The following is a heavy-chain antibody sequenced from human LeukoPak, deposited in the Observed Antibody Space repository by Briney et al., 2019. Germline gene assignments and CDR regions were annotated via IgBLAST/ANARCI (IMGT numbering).Heavy chain of an antibody. Sequence: GGSLRLSCAASGFTVSSNYMSWVRQAPGKGLEWASVIYSGGSTYYADSVKGRFTISRDNSKNTLYLQMNSLRAEDTAVYYCARDPGDSSGSYYYGMDVWGQGTTVTVSS. CDR3: ARDPGDSSGSYYYGMDV. CDR1: GFTVSSNY. J-gene: IGHJ6*02. CDR2: IYSGGST. V-gene: IGHV3-53*01. D-gene: IGHD3-22*01.